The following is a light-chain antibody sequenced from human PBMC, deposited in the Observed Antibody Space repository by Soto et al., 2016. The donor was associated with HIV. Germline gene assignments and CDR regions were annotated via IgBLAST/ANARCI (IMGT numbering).Light chain of an antibody. CDR3: QQSYSTPMYT. J-gene: IGKJ2*01. Sequence: DIQMTQSPSTLSASIGDRVTITCRASQSISSWLAWYQQKPGKAPKLLIYAASSLQSGVPSRFSGSGSGTDFTLTISSLQPEDFATYYCQQSYSTPMYTFGQGTKLEIK. V-gene: IGKV1-39*01. CDR1: QSISSW. CDR2: AAS.